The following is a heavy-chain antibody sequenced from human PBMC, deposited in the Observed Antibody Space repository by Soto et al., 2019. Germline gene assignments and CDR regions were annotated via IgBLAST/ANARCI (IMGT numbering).Heavy chain of an antibody. Sequence: SETLSLTCAVYGGSFSGYYWSWIRQPPGKGLEWIGEINHSGSTNYNPSLKSRVTISVDTSKNQFSLKLSSVTAADTAVYYCARGLSASGAAGSHFDYWGQGTLATVSS. D-gene: IGHD6-13*01. CDR3: ARGLSASGAAGSHFDY. CDR1: GGSFSGYY. CDR2: INHSGST. V-gene: IGHV4-34*01. J-gene: IGHJ4*02.